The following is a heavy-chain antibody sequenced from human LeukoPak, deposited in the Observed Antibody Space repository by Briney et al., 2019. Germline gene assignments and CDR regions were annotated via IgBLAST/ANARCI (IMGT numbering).Heavy chain of an antibody. CDR1: GGSFSGYY. Sequence: PSETLSLTCAVYGGSFSGYYWSWIRQPPGKGLEWIGEINHSGSTNYNPSLKSRVTISIDTSKNQFSLRLSSVTAADTAVYYCARGRGDSKGTSFHYWGQGTLVTVSA. D-gene: IGHD3-22*01. J-gene: IGHJ4*02. V-gene: IGHV4-34*01. CDR3: ARGRGDSKGTSFHY. CDR2: INHSGST.